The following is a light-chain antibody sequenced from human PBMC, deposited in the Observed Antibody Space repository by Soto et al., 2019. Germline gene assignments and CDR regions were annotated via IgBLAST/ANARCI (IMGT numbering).Light chain of an antibody. CDR2: EVN. V-gene: IGLV2-8*01. Sequence: QSVLTQPPSASGSPGQSVAISCTGTSSDVGGYNYVSWYQQHPGKAPKLMIYEVNKRPSGVPDRFSGSKPGNTASLTVSGLQAEDEADYYCSSYAGSSNVFGTGTKLTVL. CDR1: SSDVGGYNY. CDR3: SSYAGSSNV. J-gene: IGLJ1*01.